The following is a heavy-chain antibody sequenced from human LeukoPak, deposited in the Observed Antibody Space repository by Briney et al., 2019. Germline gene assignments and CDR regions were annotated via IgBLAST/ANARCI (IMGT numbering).Heavy chain of an antibody. CDR1: TIIFGSYW. CDR3: ARTIFSRYNWNDVSYFDY. D-gene: IGHD1-1*01. J-gene: IGHJ4*02. CDR2: IKQDGSEK. Sequence: GGSLRLSCAASTIIFGSYWMSWVRQAPGKGLEWVANIKQDGSEKYYVDSVEGRFIISRDNAKNSLYLQMNSLRAEDTAVYYCARTIFSRYNWNDVSYFDYWGQGTLVTVSS. V-gene: IGHV3-7*01.